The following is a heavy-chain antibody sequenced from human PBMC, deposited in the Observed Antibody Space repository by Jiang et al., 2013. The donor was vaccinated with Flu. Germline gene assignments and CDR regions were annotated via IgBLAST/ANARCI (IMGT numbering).Heavy chain of an antibody. CDR1: GYTFTSYA. CDR3: ARAPTTYYYDSSGNYWYFDL. V-gene: IGHV7-4-1*02. Sequence: SELKKPGASVKVSCKASGYTFTSYAMNWVRQAPGQGLEWMGWINTNTGNPTYAQGFTGRFVFSLDTSVSTAYLQISSLKAEDTAVYYCARAPTTYYYDSSGNYWYFDLWGRGTLVTVSS. CDR2: INTNTGNP. D-gene: IGHD3-22*01. J-gene: IGHJ2*01.